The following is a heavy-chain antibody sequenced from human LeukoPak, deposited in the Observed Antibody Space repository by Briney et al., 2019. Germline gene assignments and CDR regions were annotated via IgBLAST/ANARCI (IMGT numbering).Heavy chain of an antibody. J-gene: IGHJ5*02. Sequence: ASVKVSCKASGYTFTGYYMHWVRQAPGRGLEWMGWINPNSGGTNYAQKFQGRVTMTRDTSISTAYMELSRLRSDDTAVYYCASSITMIVVVTPQTPFDPWGQGTLVTVSS. D-gene: IGHD3-22*01. V-gene: IGHV1-2*02. CDR3: ASSITMIVVVTPQTPFDP. CDR1: GYTFTGYY. CDR2: INPNSGGT.